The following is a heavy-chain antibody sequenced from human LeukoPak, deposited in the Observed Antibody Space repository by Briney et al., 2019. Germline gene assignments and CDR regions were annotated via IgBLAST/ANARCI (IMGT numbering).Heavy chain of an antibody. Sequence: AGSLRLPCAASGFTFSSYAMSWVRQAPGKGLEWVSAISGSGGSTYYADSVKGRFNISRDISMDTLYLQMNSLRADDTAVYYCAKVFHRGGGNYDFWVGYHQEQYNWFDPWGQGTLVTVSS. D-gene: IGHD3-3*01. V-gene: IGHV3-23*01. CDR1: GFTFSSYA. J-gene: IGHJ5*02. CDR2: ISGSGGST. CDR3: AKVFHRGGGNYDFWVGYHQEQYNWFDP.